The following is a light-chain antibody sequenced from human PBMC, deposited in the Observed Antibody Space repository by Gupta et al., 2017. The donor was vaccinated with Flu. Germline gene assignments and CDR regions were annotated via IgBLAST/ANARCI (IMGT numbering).Light chain of an antibody. CDR3: QQYYGNPPIT. CDR2: WAS. Sequence: DIVMTQSPDSLAVSLGERATINCRSSQSLLYSSNNKNYLAWYQQKPGQPPKLLIYWASTRESGVPDRFSGSGSGKDFTLTISSLQAEDVAVYFCQQYYGNPPITFGPGTRLELK. J-gene: IGKJ5*01. CDR1: QSLLYSSNNKNY. V-gene: IGKV4-1*01.